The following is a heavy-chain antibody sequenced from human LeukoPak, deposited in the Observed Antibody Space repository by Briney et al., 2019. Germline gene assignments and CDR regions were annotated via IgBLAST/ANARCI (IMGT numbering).Heavy chain of an antibody. CDR1: GFTFSSYA. CDR2: ISGSGGST. CDR3: AKGATYSSSGSPITWNWFDP. V-gene: IGHV3-23*01. D-gene: IGHD6-13*01. Sequence: GGSLRLSCAASGFTFSSYAMSWVRQAPGKGLEWVSAISGSGGSTYYADSVKGRFTIPRDNSKNTLYLQMNSLRAEDTAVYYCAKGATYSSSGSPITWNWFDPWGQGTLVTVSS. J-gene: IGHJ5*02.